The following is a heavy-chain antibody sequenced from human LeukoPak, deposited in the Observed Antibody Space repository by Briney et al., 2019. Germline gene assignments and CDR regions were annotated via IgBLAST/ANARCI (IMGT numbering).Heavy chain of an antibody. D-gene: IGHD2-2*01. CDR3: ARDGLGPAAILGMDV. Sequence: PGGSLRLSCAASGFTFSDYYMSWIRRAPGKGLEWVSYISSSGSTIYYADSVKGRFTISRDNAKNSLYLQMNSLRAEDTAVHYCARDGLGPAAILGMDVWGQGTTVTVSS. CDR2: ISSSGSTI. V-gene: IGHV3-11*01. CDR1: GFTFSDYY. J-gene: IGHJ6*02.